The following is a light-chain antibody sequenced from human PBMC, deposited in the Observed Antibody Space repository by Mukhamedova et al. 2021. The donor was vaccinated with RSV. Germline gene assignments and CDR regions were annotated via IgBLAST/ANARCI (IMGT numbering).Light chain of an antibody. CDR3: NSRDRIGNFYV. CDR2: GED. CDR1: Y. V-gene: IGLV3-19*01. J-gene: IGLJ1*01. Sequence: YASWYQQKAGQAPTLVMFGEDNRPSGIPDRFSGSTSGNTASLTITGPQAEDEADYYFNSRDRIGNFYVFVPGTKVSVL.